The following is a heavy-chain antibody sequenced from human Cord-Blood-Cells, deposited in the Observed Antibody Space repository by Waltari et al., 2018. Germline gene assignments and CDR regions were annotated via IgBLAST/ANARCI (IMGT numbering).Heavy chain of an antibody. CDR1: GYTFTGYY. J-gene: IGHJ2*01. V-gene: IGHV1-2*02. CDR2: INPNSGGT. D-gene: IGHD4-17*01. CDR3: ARDPTTVTLDWYFDL. Sequence: QVQLVQSGAEVKTPGASVKVSCKASGYTFTGYYMHWVRQAPGQGLEWIGWINPNSGGTNYAQKFQGRVTMTRDTSISTAYMELSRLRSDDTAVYYCARDPTTVTLDWYFDLWGRGTLVTVSS.